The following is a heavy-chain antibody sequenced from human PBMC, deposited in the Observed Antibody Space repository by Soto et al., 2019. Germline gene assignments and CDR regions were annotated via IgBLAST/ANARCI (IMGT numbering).Heavy chain of an antibody. CDR3: AKDALGYCSSTSCYGFDY. CDR2: ISGSGGST. V-gene: IGHV3-23*01. CDR1: GFTFSSYA. J-gene: IGHJ4*02. D-gene: IGHD2-2*01. Sequence: PGGSLRLSCAASGFTFSSYAMSWVRQAPGKGLEWVSAISGSGGSTYYADSVKGRFTISRDNSKNTLYLQMNSLRVEDTAVYYCAKDALGYCSSTSCYGFDYWGQGTLVTVSS.